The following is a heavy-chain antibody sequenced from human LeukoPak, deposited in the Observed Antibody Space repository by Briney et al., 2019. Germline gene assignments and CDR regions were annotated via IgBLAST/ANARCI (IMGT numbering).Heavy chain of an antibody. CDR2: INPDGTRP. D-gene: IGHD2-8*01. Sequence: GGSLRLSCAASGFTFNKYWVHWVRQAPGKGLVWVSRINPDGTRPDYADSVKGRFTISRDNARNTLCLQMNSLRVEDTAIYYCVRGTNDWTGIDYWGQGTLVTVSS. V-gene: IGHV3-74*01. J-gene: IGHJ4*02. CDR1: GFTFNKYW. CDR3: VRGTNDWTGIDY.